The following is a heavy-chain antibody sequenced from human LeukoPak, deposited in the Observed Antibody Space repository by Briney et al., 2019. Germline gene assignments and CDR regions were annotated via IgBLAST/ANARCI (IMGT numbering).Heavy chain of an antibody. D-gene: IGHD1-26*01. CDR2: IRSDGSNK. Sequence: GRSLRLSCAASGFTLNNYAIHWVRQAPGKGLEWVTFIRSDGSNKYYADSDKGRFTIPRDISKNTLYLQMNSLRAEDTAVYYCAKGGASGTYYFDFWGQGTLVTVYS. CDR1: GFTLNNYA. CDR3: AKGGASGTYYFDF. J-gene: IGHJ4*02. V-gene: IGHV3-30*02.